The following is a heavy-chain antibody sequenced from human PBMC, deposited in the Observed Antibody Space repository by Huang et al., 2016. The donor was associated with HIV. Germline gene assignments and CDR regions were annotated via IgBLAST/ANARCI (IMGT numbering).Heavy chain of an antibody. D-gene: IGHD1-7*01. V-gene: IGHV3-7*01. CDR1: TFTFGAYG. CDR3: ATKTAGMDI. J-gene: IGHJ6*02. CDR2: SKQDESEK. Sequence: VESGGRSVQPGGSIKLSCVGSTFTFGAYGMSLVRQPPGKGLEWVANSKQDESEKYYVDSGKGRFNISRDNARKVLFLEMDDLRVEDTAIYFCATKTAGMDIWGQGTTVTVSS.